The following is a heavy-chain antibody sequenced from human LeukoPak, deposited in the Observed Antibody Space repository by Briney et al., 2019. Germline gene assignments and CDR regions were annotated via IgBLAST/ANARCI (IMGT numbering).Heavy chain of an antibody. CDR2: VNLQGST. CDR3: AREGGPYRPLDY. CDR1: GGSITNTNY. J-gene: IGHJ4*02. Sequence: SETLSLTCGVSGGSITNTNYWTWVRQPPRKGLEWIGEVNLQGSTNYNPSLMGRVAISVDTSENHISLQLTSVTAADTAVYYCAREGGPYRPLDYSGQGTLVTVSS. V-gene: IGHV4-4*02.